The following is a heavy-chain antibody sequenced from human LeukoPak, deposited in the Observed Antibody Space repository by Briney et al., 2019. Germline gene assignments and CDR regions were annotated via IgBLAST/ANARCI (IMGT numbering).Heavy chain of an antibody. D-gene: IGHD3-22*01. J-gene: IGHJ5*02. CDR2: IVVGSGNT. CDR1: GFTFTSSA. V-gene: IGHV1-58*01. CDR3: AAGLGESSGYYYVFGLS. Sequence: SVKVSCKASGFTFTSSAVQWVRQARRQRLEWIGWIVVGSGNTNYAQKFQERVIITRDMSTSTAYMELSSLRSEDTAVYYCAAGLGESSGYYYVFGLSWGQGTLVTVSS.